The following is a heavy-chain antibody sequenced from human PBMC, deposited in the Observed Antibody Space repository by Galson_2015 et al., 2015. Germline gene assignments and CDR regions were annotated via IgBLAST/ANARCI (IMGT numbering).Heavy chain of an antibody. CDR2: IDWDDDK. D-gene: IGHD1-26*01. CDR3: ARILCGSHTGCWFDP. Sequence: PALVKPTQTLTLTCTFSGFSLSTSGMRVSWIRQPPGKALEWLARIDWDDDKFYSTSLKTRLTISKDTSKNQVVLTMTNMDPVNTATYYCARILCGSHTGCWFDPWGQGTLVTVSS. V-gene: IGHV2-70*04. J-gene: IGHJ5*02. CDR1: GFSLSTSGMR.